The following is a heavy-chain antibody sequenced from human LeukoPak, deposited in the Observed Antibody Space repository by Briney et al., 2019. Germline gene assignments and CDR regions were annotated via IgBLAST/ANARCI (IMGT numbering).Heavy chain of an antibody. Sequence: PGGSLRLSCAASGFTFSSYAMHWVRQAPGKGLEWVAVISYDGSNKYYADSVKGRFTISRDNSKNTLYLQMNSLRAEDTAVYYCARSGGYSGYDFQYYFDYWGQGTLVTVSS. CDR3: ARSGGYSGYDFQYYFDY. CDR1: GFTFSSYA. CDR2: ISYDGSNK. D-gene: IGHD5-12*01. V-gene: IGHV3-30*04. J-gene: IGHJ4*02.